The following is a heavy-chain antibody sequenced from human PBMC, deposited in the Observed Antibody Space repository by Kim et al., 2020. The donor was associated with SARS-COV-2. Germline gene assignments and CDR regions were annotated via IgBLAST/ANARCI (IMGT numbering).Heavy chain of an antibody. V-gene: IGHV3-30-3*01. CDR1: GFTFSSYA. CDR2: ISYDGSNK. CDR3: ARGQWELPFY. Sequence: GGSLRLSCAASGFTFSSYAMHWVRQAPGKGLEWVAVISYDGSNKYYADSVKGRFTISRDNSKNTLYLQMNSLRAEDTAVYYCARGQWELPFYWGQGTLVT. J-gene: IGHJ4*02. D-gene: IGHD1-26*01.